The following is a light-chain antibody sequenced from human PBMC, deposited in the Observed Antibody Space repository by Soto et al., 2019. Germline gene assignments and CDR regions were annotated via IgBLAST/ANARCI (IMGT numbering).Light chain of an antibody. CDR2: EVS. J-gene: IGLJ3*02. V-gene: IGLV2-14*01. CDR1: SSDVGGYNY. Sequence: QSALTQPASVSGSPGQSITISCTGTSSDVGGYNYVSWYQQHPGKAPKLMIYEVSNRPSGVSNRFSGSKSGNTAFLTISGLQAEDEADYYCSSYTTISTLEVFGGGTKLTVL. CDR3: SSYTTISTLEV.